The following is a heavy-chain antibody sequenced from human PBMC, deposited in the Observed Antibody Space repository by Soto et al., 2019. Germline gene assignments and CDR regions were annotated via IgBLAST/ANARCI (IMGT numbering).Heavy chain of an antibody. Sequence: GGSLRLSCAASGFTVSSNYMSWVRQAPGKGLEWVSVIYSGGSTYYADSVKGRFTISRDNSKNTLYLQMNSLRAEDTAVYYCARARLLFGVVTREDAFDIWGQGTMVTVSS. CDR3: ARARLLFGVVTREDAFDI. J-gene: IGHJ3*02. CDR1: GFTVSSNY. D-gene: IGHD3-3*01. V-gene: IGHV3-66*01. CDR2: IYSGGST.